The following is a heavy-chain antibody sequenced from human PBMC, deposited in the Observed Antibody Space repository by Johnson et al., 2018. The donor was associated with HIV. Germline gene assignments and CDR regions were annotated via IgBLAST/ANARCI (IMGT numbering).Heavy chain of an antibody. CDR2: ISYDGSNE. D-gene: IGHD1-26*01. CDR3: ARGRASWELYDAFEI. Sequence: QVQLVESGGGVVQPGRSLRLSCAASGFTFSSYAMHWVRQAPGKGLEWVAVISYDGSNEYYADSVKGRFTISRDNSKNTLYLQMSSLRAGDTAVYYCARGRASWELYDAFEIWCQGTMVIVSS. CDR1: GFTFSSYA. J-gene: IGHJ3*02. V-gene: IGHV3-30*04.